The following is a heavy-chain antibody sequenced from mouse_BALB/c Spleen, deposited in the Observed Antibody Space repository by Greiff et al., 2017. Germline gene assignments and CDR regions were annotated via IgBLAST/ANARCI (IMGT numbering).Heavy chain of an antibody. Sequence: EVQVVESGGGLVKPGGSLKLSCAASGFTFSSYAMSWVRQSPEKRLEWVAEISSGGSYTYYPDTVTGRFTISRDNAKNTLYLEMSSLRSEDTAMYYCASYRLHAMDYWGQGTSVTVSS. CDR2: ISSGGSYT. CDR1: GFTFSSYA. V-gene: IGHV5-9-4*01. CDR3: ASYRLHAMDY. D-gene: IGHD2-14*01. J-gene: IGHJ4*01.